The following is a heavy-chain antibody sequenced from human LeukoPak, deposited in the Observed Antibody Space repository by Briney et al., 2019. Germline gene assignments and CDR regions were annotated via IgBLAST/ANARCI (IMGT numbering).Heavy chain of an antibody. J-gene: IGHJ4*02. V-gene: IGHV1-2*02. CDR1: GYTFTGYY. CDR3: AXXXXTKNYFDY. D-gene: IGHD1-26*01. CDR2: INPNSGGT. Sequence: ASVKVSCKASGYTFTGYYMHWVRQAPGQGLEWMGWINPNSGGTNYAQKFQGRVTMTRDTSISTAYMELSRLRSDDTAVYYCAXXXXTKNYFDYWGQGTLVTVSS.